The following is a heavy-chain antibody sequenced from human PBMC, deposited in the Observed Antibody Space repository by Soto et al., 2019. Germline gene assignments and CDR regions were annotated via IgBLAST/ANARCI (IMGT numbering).Heavy chain of an antibody. Sequence: VSVPVSCQASGYTFPPHKLHWLRQATGQGLEWMGWMNPNSGTTGYAQKFQDRITLTRDTSKTTAYLELSSLTFDDTAVYFCVKYGFGVADWGQGTQVTVSS. J-gene: IGHJ4*01. CDR2: MNPNSGTT. V-gene: IGHV1-8*02. D-gene: IGHD3-10*01. CDR3: VKYGFGVAD. CDR1: GYTFPPHK.